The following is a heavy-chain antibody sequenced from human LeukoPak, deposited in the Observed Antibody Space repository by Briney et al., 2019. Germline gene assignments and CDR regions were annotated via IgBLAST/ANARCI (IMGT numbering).Heavy chain of an antibody. CDR1: GGSFSGYY. V-gene: IGHV4-34*01. D-gene: IGHD3-10*01. CDR2: INHSGST. J-gene: IGHJ6*03. CDR3: ASFYGSGSHNPYYYYMDV. Sequence: SETLSLTCAVYGGSFSGYYWSWIRQPPGKGLEWIGDINHSGSTNYNPSLKSRVTIYVDTSKSQFSLKLTSVTATDTAVYYCASFYGSGSHNPYYYYMDVWGKGTTVTVSS.